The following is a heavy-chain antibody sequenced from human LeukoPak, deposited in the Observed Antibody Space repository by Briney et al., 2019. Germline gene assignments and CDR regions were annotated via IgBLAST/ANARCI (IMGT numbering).Heavy chain of an antibody. V-gene: IGHV3-13*01. Sequence: RPGGSLRLSCAASGFTFTNYGMHWVRQAIGKGLEWVSGIGTAGDTYYPGSVKGRFTISRENAKTSMYLQMNSLRAGDTAVYYCVRLSPYDSSGYYYDYWGQGTLVTVSS. J-gene: IGHJ4*02. D-gene: IGHD3-22*01. CDR2: IGTAGDT. CDR1: GFTFTNYG. CDR3: VRLSPYDSSGYYYDY.